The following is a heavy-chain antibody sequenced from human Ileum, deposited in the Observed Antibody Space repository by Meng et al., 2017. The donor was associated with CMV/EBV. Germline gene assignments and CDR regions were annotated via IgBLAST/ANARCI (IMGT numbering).Heavy chain of an antibody. D-gene: IGHD4-23*01. J-gene: IGHJ1*01. CDR1: GGTFSTYS. Sequence: SVKVSCKASGGTFSTYSFSWVRQAPGQGLEWMGKIIPIAGVINYAQQFRGRVTISADKATNTSYLELSSLRSDDTALYYCARDYGGNAVHWGQGTLVTVSS. CDR2: IIPIAGVI. V-gene: IGHV1-69*04. CDR3: ARDYGGNAVH.